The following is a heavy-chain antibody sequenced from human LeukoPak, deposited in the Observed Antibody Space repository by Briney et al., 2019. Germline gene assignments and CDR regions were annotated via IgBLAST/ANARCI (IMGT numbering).Heavy chain of an antibody. J-gene: IGHJ3*02. CDR1: GGSFIGYY. CDR3: ARDLGTRYYDTSGTDAFDI. D-gene: IGHD3-22*01. V-gene: IGHV4-34*01. Sequence: SATLSLTCAVYGGSFIGYYWSWIRQPPAKGLEWIGEINHSGSTNYNPSLKSRVTISVDTSKNQFSLKLSSVTAADTAVYYCARDLGTRYYDTSGTDAFDIWGQGTMVTVSS. CDR2: INHSGST.